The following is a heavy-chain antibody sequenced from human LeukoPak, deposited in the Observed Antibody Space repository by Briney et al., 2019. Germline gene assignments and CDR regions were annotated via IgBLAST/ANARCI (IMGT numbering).Heavy chain of an antibody. J-gene: IGHJ4*02. V-gene: IGHV3-30*02. CDR2: ILYDGSNK. Sequence: PGGSLRLSCAASGFTFSNYGMHWVRQAPGKGLEWVGLILYDGSNKYYTDFVKGRFTVSRDNSRNTLYLQMNSLRTEDTAVYYCAKDGNNWAFDYWGQGTLVTVSS. CDR1: GFTFSNYG. D-gene: IGHD1-1*01. CDR3: AKDGNNWAFDY.